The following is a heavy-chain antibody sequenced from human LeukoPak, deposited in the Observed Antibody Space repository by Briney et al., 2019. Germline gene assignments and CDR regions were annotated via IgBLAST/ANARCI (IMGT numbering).Heavy chain of an antibody. CDR1: GFTFSGSA. D-gene: IGHD3-22*01. J-gene: IGHJ4*02. Sequence: GGSLRLSCAASGFTFSGSALHWVRQASGKGLEWVGRIRSTANGYATAYAASVKGRFTISRDNSKNTLYLQMNSLRAEDTAVYYCAKDPYYDSSGYYQLDYWGQGTLVTVSS. V-gene: IGHV3-73*01. CDR3: AKDPYYDSSGYYQLDY. CDR2: IRSTANGYAT.